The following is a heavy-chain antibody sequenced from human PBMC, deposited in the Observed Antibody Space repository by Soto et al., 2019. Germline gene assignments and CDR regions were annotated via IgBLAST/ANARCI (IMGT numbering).Heavy chain of an antibody. J-gene: IGHJ3*02. Sequence: QVQLVESGGGVVQPGRSLRLSCAASGFTFGTYTMHWVRQAPGKGLEWVAAISYDGGNKYYADSVKGRFTISRDNSKNTLYLQMDSLRAEDTAMYYCARPYSSGWSYGFDIWGQGTMVTVSS. CDR1: GFTFGTYT. V-gene: IGHV3-30-3*01. CDR3: ARPYSSGWSYGFDI. D-gene: IGHD6-19*01. CDR2: ISYDGGNK.